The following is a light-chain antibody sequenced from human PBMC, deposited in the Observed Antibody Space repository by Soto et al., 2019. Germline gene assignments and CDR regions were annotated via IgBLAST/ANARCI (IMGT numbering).Light chain of an antibody. J-gene: IGKJ5*01. V-gene: IGKV3-20*01. CDR3: QQYENSPIT. Sequence: EIVLTQSPGTLSLSPVERASLSCVASQSLSSNFLAWYQQKPGQAPRLLIYGASSRATGIPDRFSGTGSETDFTLTINRLEPEDFAVSYCQQYENSPITFGQGTRLENK. CDR1: QSLSSNF. CDR2: GAS.